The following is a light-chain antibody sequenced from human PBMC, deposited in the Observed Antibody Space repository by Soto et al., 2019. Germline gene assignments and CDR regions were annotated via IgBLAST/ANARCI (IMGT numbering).Light chain of an antibody. J-gene: IGLJ2*01. CDR1: SSNIGAGYA. CDR2: DDN. V-gene: IGLV1-40*01. CDR3: QSYDNSHDWDVV. Sequence: QSVLTQPPSVSGAPGQRITISCTGSSSNIGAGYAVHWYQQLPGTAPKLLISDDNNRPSGVPDRFSSSKSGTLASLAITGLQAEDEADYYCQSYDNSHDWDVVFGGGTKLTVL.